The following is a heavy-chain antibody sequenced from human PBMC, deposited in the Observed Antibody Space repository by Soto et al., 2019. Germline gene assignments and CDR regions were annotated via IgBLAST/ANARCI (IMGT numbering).Heavy chain of an antibody. CDR3: VRTSLVVAAATREDY. Sequence: GGSLRLSCAASGFTFSSNWMHWVRQAPGKGLVWVSRINSDGSSTSYADSVKGRFTISRDNAKNTLYLQMNSLRAEDTAVYYCVRTSLVVAAATREDYWGQGTLVTAPQ. CDR2: INSDGSST. J-gene: IGHJ4*02. D-gene: IGHD2-15*01. CDR1: GFTFSSNW. V-gene: IGHV3-74*01.